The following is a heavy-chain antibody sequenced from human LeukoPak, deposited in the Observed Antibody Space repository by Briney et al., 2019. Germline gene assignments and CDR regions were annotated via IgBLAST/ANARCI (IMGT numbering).Heavy chain of an antibody. D-gene: IGHD5-24*01. CDR2: IKQDGSKK. CDR3: TRVGYIDEGIDY. V-gene: IGHV3-7*04. J-gene: IGHJ4*02. Sequence: GGSLRLSCVASGFPLSSYWMTWVRQAPGKGLEWVANIKQDGSKKSYVDSVKGRFTISRDNAKNSLYLQMNSLRAEDTAIYYCTRVGYIDEGIDYWGQGTLVTISS. CDR1: GFPLSSYW.